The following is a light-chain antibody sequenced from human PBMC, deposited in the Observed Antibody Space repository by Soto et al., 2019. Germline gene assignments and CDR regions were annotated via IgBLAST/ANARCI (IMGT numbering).Light chain of an antibody. CDR2: EVS. J-gene: IGLJ2*01. Sequence: QSVLTQPASVSGSPGQSITISCTGTSSDVGSYNLVSWYQQHPGKAPKLMIYEVSKRPSGVSNRFSGSKSGITASLTISGLQAEDEADYYCCSYAGISTLLFGGATKVTVL. CDR3: CSYAGISTLL. CDR1: SSDVGSYNL. V-gene: IGLV2-23*02.